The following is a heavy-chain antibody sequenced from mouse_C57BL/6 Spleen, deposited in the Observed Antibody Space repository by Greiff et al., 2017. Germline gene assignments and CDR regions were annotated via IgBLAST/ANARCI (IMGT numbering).Heavy chain of an antibody. Sequence: QVQLQQPGAELVKPGASVKLSCKASGYTFTSYWMQWVKQRPGQGLEWIGEIDPSDSYTNYNQKFKGKATLTVETSSSTAYMQLSSLTSEDSAVYYCALYYYGSSSAWFAYWGQGTLVTVSA. D-gene: IGHD1-1*01. CDR1: GYTFTSYW. J-gene: IGHJ3*01. CDR2: IDPSDSYT. V-gene: IGHV1-50*01. CDR3: ALYYYGSSSAWFAY.